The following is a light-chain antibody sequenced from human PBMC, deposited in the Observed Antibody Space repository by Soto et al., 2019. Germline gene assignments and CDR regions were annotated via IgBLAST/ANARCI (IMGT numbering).Light chain of an antibody. V-gene: IGKV3-20*01. CDR1: QSVSSSF. CDR2: GAS. J-gene: IGKJ1*01. Sequence: EIVLPQSPGTLSLSPGERATLSCRASQSVSSSFLAWYQQKPGQAPRLLIYGASSRATGIPDRFSGSGSGTDFPLTISRLEPEDFAVYYGHQYDSSPWTFGQGTKVVIK. CDR3: HQYDSSPWT.